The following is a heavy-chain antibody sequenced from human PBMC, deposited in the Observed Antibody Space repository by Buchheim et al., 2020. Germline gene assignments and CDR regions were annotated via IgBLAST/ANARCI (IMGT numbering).Heavy chain of an antibody. V-gene: IGHV5-10-1*03. J-gene: IGHJ2*01. CDR3: ARHPYCSRTSCPFYRGLGWYLDL. CDR1: GYSFTSQW. D-gene: IGHD2-2*01. CDR2: IDPSDSYT. Sequence: EVQLVQSRAEVKKPGESLRISCKGSGYSFTSQWISWVRQMPGKGLEWMGRIDPSDSYTNYSPSFQGHVTISADKSISTAFLQWSSLKASDTATYYCARHPYCSRTSCPFYRGLGWYLDLWGRGTL.